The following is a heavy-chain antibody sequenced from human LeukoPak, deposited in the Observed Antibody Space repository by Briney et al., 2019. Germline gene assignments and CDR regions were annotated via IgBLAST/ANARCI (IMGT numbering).Heavy chain of an antibody. J-gene: IGHJ5*02. Sequence: SVKVSCKASGGTFSSYAISWVRQAPGQGLEWMGGIIPIFGTANYAQKFQGRATITADESTSTAYMELSSLRSEDTAVYYCARVRHIVVVTAIGWFDPWGQGTLVTVSS. CDR3: ARVRHIVVVTAIGWFDP. V-gene: IGHV1-69*13. CDR1: GGTFSSYA. CDR2: IIPIFGTA. D-gene: IGHD2-21*02.